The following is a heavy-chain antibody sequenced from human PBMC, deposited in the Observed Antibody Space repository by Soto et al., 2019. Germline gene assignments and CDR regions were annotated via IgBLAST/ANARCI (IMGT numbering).Heavy chain of an antibody. D-gene: IGHD4-17*01. CDR3: AKPTDYGDYFDY. Sequence: QVQLVESGGGVVQPGRSLRLSCAASGFTFSSYGMHWVRQAPGKGLEWVAVISYDGSNKYYADSVKGRFTISRDNSKNTLYLQMNSLRAEDTAVYYCAKPTDYGDYFDYWGQGTLVTVSS. CDR2: ISYDGSNK. CDR1: GFTFSSYG. J-gene: IGHJ4*02. V-gene: IGHV3-30*18.